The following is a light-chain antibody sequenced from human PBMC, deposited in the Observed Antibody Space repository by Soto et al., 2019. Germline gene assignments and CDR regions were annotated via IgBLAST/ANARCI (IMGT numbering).Light chain of an antibody. Sequence: QPVVTQSPSASASLGASVKLTCTLSSGHSSYAIAWHQKQPGKGPRSLMDLNNDGSHTKGDGIPDRFSGSSSGADRYLIISSLQSEDEADYYCQTWGTGFQFFGGGTKLTVL. J-gene: IGLJ2*01. V-gene: IGLV4-69*01. CDR3: QTWGTGFQF. CDR2: LNNDGSH. CDR1: SGHSSYA.